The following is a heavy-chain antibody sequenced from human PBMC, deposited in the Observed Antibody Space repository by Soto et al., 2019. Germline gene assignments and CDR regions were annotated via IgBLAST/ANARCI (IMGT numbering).Heavy chain of an antibody. Sequence: GGSLRLSCAASGFTFSNYAMTWVRQAPGKGLDWVSGNSGSGGSTFYAGSVKGRFAISRDNSKNTLYLQMDSLRAEDTAVYYCALRYCSRTTCPPLNSYFYMDVWGKGTTVTVSS. CDR1: GFTFSNYA. CDR3: ALRYCSRTTCPPLNSYFYMDV. V-gene: IGHV3-23*01. CDR2: NSGSGGST. D-gene: IGHD2-2*01. J-gene: IGHJ6*03.